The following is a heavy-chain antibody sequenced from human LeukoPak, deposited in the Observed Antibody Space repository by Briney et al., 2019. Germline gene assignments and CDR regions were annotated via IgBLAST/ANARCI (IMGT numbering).Heavy chain of an antibody. D-gene: IGHD3-22*01. CDR1: GFTFSRSA. CDR3: AEVPYESSNYYHDF. V-gene: IGHV3-23*01. CDR2: ITGSGAST. Sequence: GGSLRLSCVASGFTFSRSAMSWVRQAPGRRLEWLSVITGSGASTYYADFVRGQLTISRDNSKDTVYLQLNSLRAEDSAVYYCAEVPYESSNYYHDFWGQGTVVTVSS. J-gene: IGHJ4*02.